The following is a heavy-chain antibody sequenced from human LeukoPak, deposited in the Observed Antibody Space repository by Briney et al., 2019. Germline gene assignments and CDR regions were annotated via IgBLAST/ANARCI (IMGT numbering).Heavy chain of an antibody. V-gene: IGHV3-7*01. CDR2: IKQDGSEK. D-gene: IGHD2-2*01. CDR3: ARALDSSSSRYQAFEY. CDR1: GFTFSNYW. Sequence: GGSLRLSCAASGFTFSNYWMSWVRQAPGKGLEWVAKIKQDGSEKYYADSVKGRFTISRDNAKNSLYLQMNSLRAEDTAVYYCARALDSSSSRYQAFEYWGQGTLVTVTS. J-gene: IGHJ4*02.